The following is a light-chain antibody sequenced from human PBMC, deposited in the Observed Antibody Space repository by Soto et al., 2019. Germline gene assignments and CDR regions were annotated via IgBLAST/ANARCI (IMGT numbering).Light chain of an antibody. CDR1: QSILYTSNKKNN. J-gene: IGKJ2*01. CDR2: WAS. V-gene: IGKV4-1*01. CDR3: QQYYSTPRT. Sequence: DIVMTQSPDSLAVSLGERATIKCKSSQSILYTSNKKNNLGWYQQKSEQPPKLLIYWASTRESGVPDRFSGSGSVNDFTLTISRLQAEVVAVYYCQQYYSTPRTFGQGTKLEIK.